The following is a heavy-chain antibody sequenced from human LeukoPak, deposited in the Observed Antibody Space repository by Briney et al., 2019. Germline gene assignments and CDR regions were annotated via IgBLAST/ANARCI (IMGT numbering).Heavy chain of an antibody. D-gene: IGHD3-3*01. CDR2: MNPNSGNT. CDR1: GYTFTSYD. V-gene: IGHV1-8*01. CDR3: ARTAILTGAYYMDV. Sequence: ASVKVSCKASGYTFTSYDINWVRQATGQGLEWMGWMNPNSGNTGYAQKFQGRVTMTRNTSISTAYMELSSLRSEDTAVYYCARTAILTGAYYMDVWGKGTTVTVSS. J-gene: IGHJ6*03.